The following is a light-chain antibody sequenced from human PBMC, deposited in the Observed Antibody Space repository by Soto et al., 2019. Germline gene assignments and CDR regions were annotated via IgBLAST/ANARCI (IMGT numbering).Light chain of an antibody. CDR3: QQYATSARLT. J-gene: IGKJ3*01. Sequence: EIVLTQSPATLSLSPGERATLSCRASQSVSSYLLWYQQKPGQTPRLLIYDASNRATGIPARFSGSGSETDFTLTISSLEPEDFAVYYCQQYATSARLTFGPGTNVDI. CDR1: QSVSSY. CDR2: DAS. V-gene: IGKV3-11*01.